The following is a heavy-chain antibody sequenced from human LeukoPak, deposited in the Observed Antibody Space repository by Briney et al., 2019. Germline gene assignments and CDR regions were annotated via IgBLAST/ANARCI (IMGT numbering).Heavy chain of an antibody. CDR2: ISWNSGSI. CDR3: AKDKGTAMVLFDH. D-gene: IGHD5-18*01. V-gene: IGHV3-9*01. CDR1: GFTFDDYA. J-gene: IGHJ4*02. Sequence: GGSLRLSCAASGFTFDDYAMHWVRQAPGKGLEWVSGISWNSGSIGYADSVKGRFTISRDNAKNSLYLQMNSLRAEDTALYYCAKDKGTAMVLFDHWGQGTLVTVSS.